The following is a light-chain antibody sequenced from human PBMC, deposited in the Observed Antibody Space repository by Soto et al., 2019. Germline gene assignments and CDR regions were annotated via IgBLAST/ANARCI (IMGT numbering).Light chain of an antibody. CDR2: DAS. J-gene: IGKJ1*01. CDR3: QQYDSYSWT. Sequence: DSQMTQSPSTLSASVGDRVIITCRASQSIGSWLAWYQQKPGKAPKALIYDASTLESGVPSRFGGSGSGTEFTLTISGLQPDDFATYYCQQYDSYSWTFGQGTKVDIK. CDR1: QSIGSW. V-gene: IGKV1-5*01.